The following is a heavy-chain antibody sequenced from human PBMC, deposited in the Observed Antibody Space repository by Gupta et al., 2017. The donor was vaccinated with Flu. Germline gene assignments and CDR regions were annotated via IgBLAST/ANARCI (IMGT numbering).Heavy chain of an antibody. Sequence: SYGMHWVRQAPGKGLEWVAVIWSNGINNYYSDSVKGRFTFSRDNSKNTLSLQMNSLTAEDTAVYYCVRERGPFTGFDFWGQGTMVTVSS. CDR2: IWSNGINN. CDR3: VRERGPFTGFDF. V-gene: IGHV3-33*01. J-gene: IGHJ3*01. D-gene: IGHD2-8*02. CDR1: SYG.